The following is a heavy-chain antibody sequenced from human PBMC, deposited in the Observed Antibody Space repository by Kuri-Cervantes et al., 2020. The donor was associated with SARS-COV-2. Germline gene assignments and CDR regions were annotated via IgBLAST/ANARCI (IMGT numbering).Heavy chain of an antibody. CDR2: IYTSGST. CDR3: ARGASIAARYYFDY. CDR1: GFTFDDYG. J-gene: IGHJ4*02. V-gene: IGHV4-4*07. Sequence: GSLRLSCAASGFTFDDYGMSWIRQPAGKGLEWIGRIYTSGSTNYNPSLKSRVTMSVDTSKNQFSLKLSSVTAADTAVYYCARGASIAARYYFDYWGQGTLVTVSS. D-gene: IGHD6-6*01.